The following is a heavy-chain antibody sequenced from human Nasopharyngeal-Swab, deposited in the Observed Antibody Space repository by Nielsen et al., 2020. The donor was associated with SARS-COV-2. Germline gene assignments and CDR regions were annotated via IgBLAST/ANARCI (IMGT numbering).Heavy chain of an antibody. V-gene: IGHV1-69*13. CDR3: ARMHCGGDCYSRGEDAFDL. D-gene: IGHD2-21*02. CDR1: GGTYSIYA. Sequence: SVKVSCKGWGGTYSIYAMSWVRQAPGHGAEWMGGIIPIFGTSNYAQKFQGRVTITADELTSTAYMELSSLRSVDTAVYYCARMHCGGDCYSRGEDAFDLWGQGTLVTVSS. J-gene: IGHJ3*01. CDR2: IIPIFGTS.